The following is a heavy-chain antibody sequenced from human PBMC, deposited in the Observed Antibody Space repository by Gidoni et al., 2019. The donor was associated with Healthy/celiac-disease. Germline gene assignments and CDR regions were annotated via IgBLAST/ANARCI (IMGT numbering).Heavy chain of an antibody. CDR2: IYHSGST. CDR3: ARGPDYGDYELYYFDY. D-gene: IGHD4-17*01. Sequence: QLQLQESGSGLVKPSQTLSLTSAVSGGPTSSDGYSWCWIRQPPGKGLEGIGYIYHSGSTYYNPSLKSRVTISVDRSKNQFSLKLSSVTAADTAVYYCARGPDYGDYELYYFDYWGQGTLVTVSS. J-gene: IGHJ4*02. CDR1: GGPTSSDGYS. V-gene: IGHV4-30-2*01.